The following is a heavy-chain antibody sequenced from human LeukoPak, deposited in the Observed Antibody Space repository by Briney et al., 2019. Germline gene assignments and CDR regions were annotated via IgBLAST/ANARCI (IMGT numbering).Heavy chain of an antibody. V-gene: IGHV3-48*01. D-gene: IGHD3-10*01. CDR1: GFTFDTYT. Sequence: GGSLRLSCAASGFTFDTYTMNWVRQALGTGLEWVSYIDTTSTTMYYADSVKGRFTISRDNAKNSLYLQMNSLRVEDTAVYYCARAITMVRGVPYYFDYWGQGTLVTVSS. J-gene: IGHJ4*02. CDR3: ARAITMVRGVPYYFDY. CDR2: IDTTSTTM.